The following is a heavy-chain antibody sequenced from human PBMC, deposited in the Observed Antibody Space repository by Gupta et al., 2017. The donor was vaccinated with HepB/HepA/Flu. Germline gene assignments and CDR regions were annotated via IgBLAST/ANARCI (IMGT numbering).Heavy chain of an antibody. CDR1: GGSITTTSYY. CDR3: ARLAPPAVAGTGGTLDY. CDR2: LSYSRST. V-gene: IGHV4-39*01. Sequence: LQLQESGPGLVKPSETLSLTCIVSGGSITTTSYYWGWISQPPGKGLEWIGSLSYSRSTSYNPSLKSRVTISKDTSKNQFSLKLTSATAADTAVYYCARLAPPAVAGTGGTLDYWGQGTLVTVSS. J-gene: IGHJ4*02. D-gene: IGHD6-19*01.